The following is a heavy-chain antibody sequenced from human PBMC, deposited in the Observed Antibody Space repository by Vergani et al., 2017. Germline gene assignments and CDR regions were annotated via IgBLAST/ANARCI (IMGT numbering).Heavy chain of an antibody. Sequence: QVQLQESGPGPVKPSETLSLTCTVSGGSISNYYWSWIRQPPGKGLEWIGEINHSGSTNYNPSLKSRVTISVDTSKNQFSLKLSSVTAPDPAVYYCARVASGHRVWFDPWGQGTLVTVSS. CDR1: GGSISNYY. D-gene: IGHD3-10*01. J-gene: IGHJ5*02. CDR2: INHSGST. V-gene: IGHV4-34*01. CDR3: ARVASGHRVWFDP.